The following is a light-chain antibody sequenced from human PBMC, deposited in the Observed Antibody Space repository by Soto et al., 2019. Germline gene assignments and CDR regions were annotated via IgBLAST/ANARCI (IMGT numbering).Light chain of an antibody. Sequence: QSVLTQPPSVSEAPRQRVTISCSGSGSNIGSNGVNWYQQLPGRPPKLVIFYDDLLPLGVSDRFSGSKSDTSASLAISDLQSEAEAEYFCAAWDASLNSVVFGGGTKLTVL. V-gene: IGLV1-36*01. J-gene: IGLJ3*02. CDR2: YDD. CDR3: AAWDASLNSVV. CDR1: GSNIGSNG.